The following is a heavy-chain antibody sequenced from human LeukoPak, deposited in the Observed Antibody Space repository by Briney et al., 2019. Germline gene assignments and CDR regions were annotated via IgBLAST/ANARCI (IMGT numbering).Heavy chain of an antibody. CDR2: ITDSGGIT. V-gene: IGHV3-23*01. D-gene: IGHD2/OR15-2a*01. J-gene: IGHJ4*02. Sequence: GGSLRLSCAASGFTFSSYTMSWVRQAPGKGLEWVSSITDSGGITYYADSVKGRFTISRDNSKNMLYFQMNSLRAEDTAVYCCTRGNIGYYFDYWGQGTLVTVSS. CDR3: TRGNIGYYFDY. CDR1: GFTFSSYT.